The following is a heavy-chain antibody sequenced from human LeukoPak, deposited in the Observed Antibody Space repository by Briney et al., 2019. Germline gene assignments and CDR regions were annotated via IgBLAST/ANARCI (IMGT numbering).Heavy chain of an antibody. V-gene: IGHV7-4-1*02. CDR3: ARDGEMARIRNGFDP. CDR1: GYTFTRYA. J-gene: IGHJ5*02. Sequence: AASVKVSFMASGYTFTRYAMNWVRQAPGQGLEWMGWINTNTGKPTYAQGFTGRFVFFLDTSVRTAYLQISSLEAEDTAVYYCARDGEMARIRNGFDPWGQGTLVTVSS. CDR2: INTNTGKP. D-gene: IGHD5-24*01.